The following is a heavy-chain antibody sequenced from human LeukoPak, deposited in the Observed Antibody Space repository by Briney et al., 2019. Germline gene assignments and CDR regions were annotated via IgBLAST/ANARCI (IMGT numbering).Heavy chain of an antibody. J-gene: IGHJ4*02. V-gene: IGHV3-7*01. CDR3: AREYCSGTSCYGYFDY. D-gene: IGHD2-2*01. Sequence: GGSLRLSCAASGFTFSSYWMSWVRRAPGKGLEWVANIKQGGSQIFYVDSVKGRFTISRDTAKNSLSLQMNSLRAEDTAVYYCAREYCSGTSCYGYFDYWGQGTLVTVSS. CDR2: IKQGGSQI. CDR1: GFTFSSYW.